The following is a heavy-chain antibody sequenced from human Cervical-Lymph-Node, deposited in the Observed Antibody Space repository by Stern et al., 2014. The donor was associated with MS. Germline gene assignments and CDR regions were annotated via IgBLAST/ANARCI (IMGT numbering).Heavy chain of an antibody. J-gene: IGHJ3*02. CDR1: GYSFTSYW. Sequence: QLVESGAEVKKPGESLRISCKGSGYSFTSYWITWGSQMPGKGLAWMGRIDPSDSYTHYSPSFQGHVTISADKSISTAYLQWSSLKASDTAMYYCARRCSRRIDAFDIWGQGTMVTVSS. CDR2: IDPSDSYT. D-gene: IGHD2-15*01. CDR3: ARRCSRRIDAFDI. V-gene: IGHV5-10-1*03.